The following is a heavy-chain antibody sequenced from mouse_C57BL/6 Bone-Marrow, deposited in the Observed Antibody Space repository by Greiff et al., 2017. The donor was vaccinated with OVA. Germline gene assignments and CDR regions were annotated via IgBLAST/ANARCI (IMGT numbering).Heavy chain of an antibody. V-gene: IGHV3-6*01. J-gene: IGHJ2*01. CDR3: ARGGLITTVVADYFDY. D-gene: IGHD1-1*01. CDR2: ISYDGSN. Sequence: EVKLQESGPGLVKPSQSLSLTCSVTGYSITSGYYWNWIRQFPGNKLEWMGYISYDGSNNYNPSLKNRISITRDTSKNQFFLKLNSVTTEDTATYYCARGGLITTVVADYFDYWGQGTTLTVSS. CDR1: GYSITSGYY.